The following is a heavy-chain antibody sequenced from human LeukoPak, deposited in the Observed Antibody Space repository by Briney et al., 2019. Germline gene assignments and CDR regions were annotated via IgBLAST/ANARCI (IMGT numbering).Heavy chain of an antibody. V-gene: IGHV4-59*01. Sequence: SETLSLTCTVSGGSINNYYWSWIRQPPGKGLESIGYIYYSGTTNYNPSLKSRVTISVDTSKNQISLKLTSVTAADMAVYYCARRPDDYYYYYLDVWGKGTTVTVSS. CDR2: IYYSGTT. D-gene: IGHD6-6*01. CDR3: ARRPDDYYYYYLDV. J-gene: IGHJ6*03. CDR1: GGSINNYY.